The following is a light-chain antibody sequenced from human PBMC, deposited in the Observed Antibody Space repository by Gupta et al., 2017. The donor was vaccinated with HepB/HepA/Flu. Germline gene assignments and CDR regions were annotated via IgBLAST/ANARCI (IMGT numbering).Light chain of an antibody. V-gene: IGLV2-11*01. CDR1: SSDVGGYDF. Sequence: QSALTQPRSVSGSPGQSVTISCTGTSSDVGGYDFVSWYQQNPGKAPKLMTYDVSKRPSGVPDRFSGSKSGNTASLTISGLQVEDEADYYCCSYAGSFTLVFGGGTKLTVL. CDR2: DVS. CDR3: CSYAGSFTLV. J-gene: IGLJ2*01.